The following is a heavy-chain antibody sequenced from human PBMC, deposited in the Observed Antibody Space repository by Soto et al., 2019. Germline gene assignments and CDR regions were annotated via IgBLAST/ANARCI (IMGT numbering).Heavy chain of an antibody. CDR2: ISGSGGST. V-gene: IGHV3-23*01. J-gene: IGHJ4*02. Sequence: ESRLTFNKCSSRWAREAQGKGLEWGSAISGSGGSTYYADSVKGRFTISRDNSKNTLYLQMNSLRAEDTAVYYCAKDARCGQLNSGQGTL. D-gene: IGHD2-2*01. CDR3: AKDARCGQLN. CDR1: RLTFNKCS.